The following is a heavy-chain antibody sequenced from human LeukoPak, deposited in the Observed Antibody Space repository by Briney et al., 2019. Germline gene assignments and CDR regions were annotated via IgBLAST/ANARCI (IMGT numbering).Heavy chain of an antibody. D-gene: IGHD1-1*01. Sequence: SDTLSLTCSVSGYSISTSNYWAWIRQPPGRGLEWIGHIYYSGGTYYNPSLKSRVTISADTSKKQFSLKLTSLTAADTAVYYCARGAGGYRFDPWGQGTLVTVSS. CDR3: ARGAGGYRFDP. V-gene: IGHV4-28*03. CDR2: IYYSGGT. CDR1: GYSISTSNY. J-gene: IGHJ5*02.